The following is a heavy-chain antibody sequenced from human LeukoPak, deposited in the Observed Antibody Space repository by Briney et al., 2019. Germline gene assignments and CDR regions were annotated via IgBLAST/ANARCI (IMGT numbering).Heavy chain of an antibody. CDR2: IYYSGST. J-gene: IGHJ5*02. V-gene: IGHV4-59*08. CDR3: ARLGGSGSYYDRGIGFDP. CDR1: GGSISSYY. Sequence: SETLSLTCTVSGGSISSYYWSWIRQPPGKGLEWIGYIYYSGSTNYNPSLKSRVTISVDTSKNQFSLKLSSVTAADTAVYYCARLGGSGSYYDRGIGFDPWGQGTLVTVSS. D-gene: IGHD3-10*01.